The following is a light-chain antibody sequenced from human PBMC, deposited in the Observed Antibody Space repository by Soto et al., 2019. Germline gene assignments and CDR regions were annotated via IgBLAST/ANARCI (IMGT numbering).Light chain of an antibody. CDR2: GAS. CDR1: QSVGSN. V-gene: IGKV3-15*01. CDR3: QQYNNWPLT. Sequence: EIVMTQSPATLSVSPGEGATLSCRASQSVGSNLAWYQQKPGQAPRLLIYGASSRPTGSPARFSGSESGTEFTLTISSLQSEDFAVYYCQQYNNWPLTFGPGTKVDIK. J-gene: IGKJ3*01.